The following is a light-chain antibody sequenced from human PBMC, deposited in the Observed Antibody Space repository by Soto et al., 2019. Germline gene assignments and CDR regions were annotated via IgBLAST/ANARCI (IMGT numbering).Light chain of an antibody. V-gene: IGKV1-5*01. J-gene: IGKJ1*01. CDR1: QRISTC. CDR2: DVS. Sequence: DIQMTQSPSTLSASVGDRVSITCRASQRISTCLAWYQQKPGKAPTLLIYDVSSLQSGVPSRFSGSGSGTEFTLTISSLQPDDFATYYCQQYNSYSLTFGQGTKVDIK. CDR3: QQYNSYSLT.